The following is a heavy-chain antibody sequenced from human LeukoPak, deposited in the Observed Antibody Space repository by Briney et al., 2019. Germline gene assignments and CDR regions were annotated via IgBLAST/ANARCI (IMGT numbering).Heavy chain of an antibody. J-gene: IGHJ4*02. V-gene: IGHV1-2*02. D-gene: IGHD2-21*02. CDR1: GYMFTGYY. CDR3: ARGYCSGDCFTLFDY. Sequence: GASVKVSCKASGYMFTGYYMHWGRQAPGQGLEWMGWINPKSGGTNYAKKFQGRVTMTRDTSISTAYMELSSLRSDDTAVYYCARGYCSGDCFTLFDYWGQGTLVTVSS. CDR2: INPKSGGT.